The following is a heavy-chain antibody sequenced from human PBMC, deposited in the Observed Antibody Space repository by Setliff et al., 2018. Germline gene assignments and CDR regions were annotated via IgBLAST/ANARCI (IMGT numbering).Heavy chain of an antibody. CDR2: IHGTEGT. D-gene: IGHD3-10*01. Sequence: SETLSLTCTVSGGSIINNNYYWTWIRQPAGKALEWIGHIHGTEGTHYNPSLESRVTISRDKSPNQFSLMLRSVTAADTALYYCARGYYNGRGNYCLPCSFDSWGRGIVVTVSS. CDR1: GGSIINNNYY. V-gene: IGHV4-61*09. CDR3: ARGYYNGRGNYCLPCSFDS. J-gene: IGHJ4*02.